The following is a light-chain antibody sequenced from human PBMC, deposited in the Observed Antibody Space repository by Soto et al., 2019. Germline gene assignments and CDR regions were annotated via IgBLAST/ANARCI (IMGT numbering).Light chain of an antibody. J-gene: IGLJ1*01. CDR2: RNN. Sequence: QPVLTQPPSASGAPGQGGTISCSGSSSNIGSNYVYWYQQLPGTAPKLLIYRNNQRPSGVPDRFPGSKSGTSASLAISGLRSEDEADYYCAAWDDSLSGYVFGTGTKVTVL. V-gene: IGLV1-47*01. CDR3: AAWDDSLSGYV. CDR1: SSNIGSNY.